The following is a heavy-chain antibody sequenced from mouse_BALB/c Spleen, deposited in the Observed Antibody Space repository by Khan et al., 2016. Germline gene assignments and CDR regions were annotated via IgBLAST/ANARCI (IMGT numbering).Heavy chain of an antibody. D-gene: IGHD2-1*01. V-gene: IGHV1-4*01. CDR2: SHPSGGYT. CDR1: GYTFPIYT. J-gene: IGHJ2*01. CDR3: ARSRRMRGNYRFDY. Sequence: QVQLQQSGVELARSGASAKMSCKASGYTFPIYTMHWVKKRPGQGLVWIGYSHPSGGYTNYNQKFKDKSTLTADQASSTANMHMSSLTSQDAADYYWARSRRMRGNYRFDYKSQNTTHTDAS.